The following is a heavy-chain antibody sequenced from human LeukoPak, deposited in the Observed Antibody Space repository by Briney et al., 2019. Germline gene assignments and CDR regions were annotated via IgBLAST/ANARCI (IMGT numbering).Heavy chain of an antibody. D-gene: IGHD2-15*01. J-gene: IGHJ4*02. Sequence: SETLSLTCTVSGGSISSYYWSWIRQPPGRGLEWIGYIYYSGSTNYNPSLKSRVTISVDTSKNQFSLKLSSVTAADTAVYYCARAYCSGGSCFFDYWGQGTLVTVSS. CDR2: IYYSGST. CDR3: ARAYCSGGSCFFDY. CDR1: GGSISSYY. V-gene: IGHV4-59*01.